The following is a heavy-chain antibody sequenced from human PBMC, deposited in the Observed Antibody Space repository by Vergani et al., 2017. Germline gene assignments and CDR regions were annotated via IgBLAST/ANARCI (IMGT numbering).Heavy chain of an antibody. J-gene: IGHJ6*03. CDR2: TYFMSKWYN. CDR1: GDRFSNKSAG. D-gene: IGHD3-22*01. CDR3: AREDISLTVEGANYMDI. Sequence: QVQLHQSGPGLVKLSQTLSPTCAISGDRFSNKSAGWNWIRQSPSRGIEWLGRTYFMSKWYNDYAASVKSRMTINSDTSKNLFSLQLQSVTPEDTAVYYCAREDISLTVEGANYMDIWGKGTTVTVSS. V-gene: IGHV6-1*01.